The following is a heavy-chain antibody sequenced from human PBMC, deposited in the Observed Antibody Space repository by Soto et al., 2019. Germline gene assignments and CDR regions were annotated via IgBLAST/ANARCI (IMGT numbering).Heavy chain of an antibody. Sequence: EVQVLESGGGLVQPGGSLRLSCAASGVTFSNYAMTWVRQVPGRGLEWVSSIFASGDDTRYADSVKGRFTISRVNSRDTLYLQMNRLRAEDTVVYYCARDPNGDYVGAFDIWGQGTMVTVSS. V-gene: IGHV3-23*01. D-gene: IGHD4-17*01. CDR2: IFASGDDT. CDR3: ARDPNGDYVGAFDI. J-gene: IGHJ3*02. CDR1: GVTFSNYA.